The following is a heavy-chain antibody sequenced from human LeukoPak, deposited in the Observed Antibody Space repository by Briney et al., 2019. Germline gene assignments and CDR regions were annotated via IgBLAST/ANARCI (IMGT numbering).Heavy chain of an antibody. D-gene: IGHD5-18*01. CDR2: IYYSGST. CDR3: ARHRGYSYAYDAFDI. J-gene: IGHJ3*02. Sequence: KASETLSLTCTVSGGSISSYYWSWIRQPPGKGLEWIGYIYYSGSTNYNPSLKSRVTISVDTSKNQFSLKLSSVTAADTAVYYCARHRGYSYAYDAFDIWGQGTMVTVSS. CDR1: GGSISSYY. V-gene: IGHV4-59*01.